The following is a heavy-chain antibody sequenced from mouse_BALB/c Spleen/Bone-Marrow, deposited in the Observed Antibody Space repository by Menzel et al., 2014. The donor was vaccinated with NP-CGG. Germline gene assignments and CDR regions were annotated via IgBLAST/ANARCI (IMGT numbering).Heavy chain of an antibody. J-gene: IGHJ2*01. CDR2: IRSKSNNYAT. CDR3: VRHWDFDY. D-gene: IGHD4-1*01. Sequence: EVQVVESGGGLVQPKGSLKLSCAASGFTFNTYAMNWVRQAPGKGLEWVARIRSKSNNYATYYADSVKDRFTISRDDSQSMLYLQMNNLKTEDTAMYYCVRHWDFDYWGQGTTLTVSS. V-gene: IGHV10-1*02. CDR1: GFTFNTYA.